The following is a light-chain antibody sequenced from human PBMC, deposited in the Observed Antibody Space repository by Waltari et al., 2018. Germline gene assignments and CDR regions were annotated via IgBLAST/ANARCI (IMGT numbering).Light chain of an antibody. V-gene: IGLV2-14*03. Sequence: QSALTQPASVSGSPGQSIPLACTGTSNDVGKYNFVPWFHQHPDKAPKLIIYDVAKRPSGVSNRFSGTKSGNTASLTISGLQAGDEGDYFCSSYSSSITLVLFGGGTKVTVL. CDR2: DVA. CDR3: SSYSSSITLVL. J-gene: IGLJ2*01. CDR1: SNDVGKYNF.